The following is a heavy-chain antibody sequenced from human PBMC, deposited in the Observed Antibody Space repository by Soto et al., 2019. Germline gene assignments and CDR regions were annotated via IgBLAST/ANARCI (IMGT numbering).Heavy chain of an antibody. J-gene: IGHJ4*02. CDR2: IIPILGIA. CDR3: ATTNGREIPGNY. D-gene: IGHD1-26*01. CDR1: GGTFSSYT. Sequence: QVQLVQSGAEVKKPGSSVKVSCKASGGTFSSYTISWVRQALGQGLEWMGRIIPILGIANYAQKFQCRVTITADKSTSTAYMELSSLRSEDTAVYYCATTNGREIPGNYWGQVTLVTVSS. V-gene: IGHV1-69*02.